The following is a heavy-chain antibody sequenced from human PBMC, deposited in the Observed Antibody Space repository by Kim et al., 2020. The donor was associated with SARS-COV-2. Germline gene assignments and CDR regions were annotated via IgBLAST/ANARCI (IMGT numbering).Heavy chain of an antibody. V-gene: IGHV3-74*01. J-gene: IGHJ4*02. D-gene: IGHD6-19*01. Sequence: ADSVKGRFTSTNDNAKNTRYLQMNSLTDEDTAMYYCARGTAVTGEYYFDFWGQESLVTVSS. CDR3: ARGTAVTGEYYFDF.